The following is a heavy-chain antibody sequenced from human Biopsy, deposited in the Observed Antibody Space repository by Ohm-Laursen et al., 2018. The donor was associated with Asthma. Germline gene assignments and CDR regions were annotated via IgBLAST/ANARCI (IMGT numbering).Heavy chain of an antibody. V-gene: IGHV3-30*18. D-gene: IGHD1-26*01. CDR2: ISFDGTNR. CDR1: GFSISSYG. J-gene: IGHJ4*02. Sequence: SLRLSCSASGFSISSYGMHWVRQAPGKGLDWVAVISFDGTNRNYTDSVKGRSTISRDNSRNTLHLEMNSLRAEDTAVYFCAKEVFPGWELRRGPDSWGQGTLVTVSS. CDR3: AKEVFPGWELRRGPDS.